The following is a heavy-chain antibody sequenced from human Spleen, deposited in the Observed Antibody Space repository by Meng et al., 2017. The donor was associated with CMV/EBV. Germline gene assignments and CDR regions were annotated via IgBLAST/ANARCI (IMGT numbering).Heavy chain of an antibody. CDR3: ARGPLVATGYYSYYYGMDV. CDR2: INHRGST. CDR1: GGSFSGYY. D-gene: IGHD6-6*01. Sequence: SETLSLTCALYGGSFSGYYWSWIRQPPGKGLEWIGEINHRGSTNYNRSLKSRVTISLDTSKNHSSLNLSSVTAADTAVYYCARGPLVATGYYSYYYGMDVWGQG. V-gene: IGHV4-34*01. J-gene: IGHJ6*02.